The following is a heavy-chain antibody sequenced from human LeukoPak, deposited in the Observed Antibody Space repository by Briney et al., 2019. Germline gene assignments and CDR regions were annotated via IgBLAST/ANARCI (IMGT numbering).Heavy chain of an antibody. CDR2: IKQDGSEK. V-gene: IGHV3-7*01. CDR1: NFIFSSYW. D-gene: IGHD4/OR15-4a*01. J-gene: IGHJ4*02. CDR3: ARASMGGRDYHLDS. Sequence: GGSLRLSCAASNFIFSSYWMSWVRQAPGKGLEWVANIKQDGSEKYYVDSVKGRFTISRDNAKNFLSLQLGSLRADDTGVYYCARASMGGRDYHLDSWGQGTLVTVSS.